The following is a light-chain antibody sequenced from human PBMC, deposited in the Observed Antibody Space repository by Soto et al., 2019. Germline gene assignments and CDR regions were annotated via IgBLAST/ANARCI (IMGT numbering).Light chain of an antibody. CDR1: SSDVGSYNL. CDR2: EGS. CDR3: CSFAGSRPLV. Sequence: QSALTQPASVSGSPGQSITISCTGTSSDVGSYNLVSWYQQHPGKHPKHMIYEGSKRPSGVSNRFSCSKSGNTASLTISWHQAEDEADYYCCSFAGSRPLVFGGGTKLTVL. J-gene: IGLJ3*02. V-gene: IGLV2-23*01.